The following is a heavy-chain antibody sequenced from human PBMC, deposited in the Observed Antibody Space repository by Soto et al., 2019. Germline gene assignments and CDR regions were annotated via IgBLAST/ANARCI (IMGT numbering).Heavy chain of an antibody. CDR3: ARHPAGSGWPPGWFDP. V-gene: IGHV5-10-1*01. J-gene: IGHJ5*02. D-gene: IGHD6-19*01. CDR2: IDPSDSYT. Sequence: RGESLKISCKGSGYSFTSYWISWVRQMPGKGLEWMGRIDPSDSYTNYSPSFQGHVTISADKSISTAYLQWSSLKASDTAMYYCARHPAGSGWPPGWFDPWGQGTLVTVSS. CDR1: GYSFTSYW.